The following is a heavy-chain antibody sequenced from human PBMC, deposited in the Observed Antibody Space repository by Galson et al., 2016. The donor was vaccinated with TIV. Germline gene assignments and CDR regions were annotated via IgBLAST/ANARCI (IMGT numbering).Heavy chain of an antibody. V-gene: IGHV1-8*02. CDR3: ARSGDYGDF. CDR2: MNPNSGNT. Sequence: SVKVYCKASGYTFTSYDINWVRQATGQGLEWMGWMNPNSGNTGYTQKFRGRVTMTRNTSVRTAYMELSSLRSEDTAVYYCARSGDYGDFWGQGTLVTVSS. J-gene: IGHJ4*02. D-gene: IGHD4-17*01. CDR1: GYTFTSYD.